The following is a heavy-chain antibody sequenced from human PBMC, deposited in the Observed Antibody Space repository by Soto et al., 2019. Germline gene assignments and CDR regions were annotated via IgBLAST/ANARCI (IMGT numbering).Heavy chain of an antibody. CDR2: ISYDGSNK. CDR3: AKDLGITIFDYYGMDV. D-gene: IGHD3-3*01. J-gene: IGHJ6*02. Sequence: QAVGSLRLSGAASGFTFSRYGMHWVRQAPGKGLEWVAVISYDGSNKYCADSVKGRFTVSRDNSKTTLYLQMNSLRAEDTAVYYCAKDLGITIFDYYGMDVWGQGTTVTVSS. V-gene: IGHV3-30*18. CDR1: GFTFSRYG.